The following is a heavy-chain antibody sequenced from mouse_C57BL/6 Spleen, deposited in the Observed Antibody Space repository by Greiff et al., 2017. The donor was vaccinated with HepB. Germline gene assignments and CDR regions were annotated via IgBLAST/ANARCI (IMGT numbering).Heavy chain of an antibody. J-gene: IGHJ4*01. CDR3: ARVGGLRRDYAMDY. CDR2: ISYDGSN. D-gene: IGHD2-4*01. Sequence: EVKLLESGPGLVKPSQSLSLTCSVTGYSITSGYYWNWIRQFPGNKLEWMGYISYDGSNNYNPSLKNRISITRDTSKNQFFLKLNSVTTEYTATYYCARVGGLRRDYAMDYWGQGTSVTVSS. V-gene: IGHV3-6*01. CDR1: GYSITSGYY.